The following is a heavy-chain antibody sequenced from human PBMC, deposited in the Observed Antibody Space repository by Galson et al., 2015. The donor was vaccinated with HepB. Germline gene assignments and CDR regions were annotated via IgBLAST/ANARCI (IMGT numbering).Heavy chain of an antibody. D-gene: IGHD3-10*01. V-gene: IGHV3-33*01. CDR2: IWYDRSNK. Sequence: SLRLSCAASGFSLSSYGMHWVRQVPGKGLEWVSTIWYDRSNKDYADSVKGRFTISRDNSKNTLYLQMNSLRAEDTAVYYCARDGYGSGTYYLYYFDYWGQGTLVTVSS. CDR1: GFSLSSYG. J-gene: IGHJ4*02. CDR3: ARDGYGSGTYYLYYFDY.